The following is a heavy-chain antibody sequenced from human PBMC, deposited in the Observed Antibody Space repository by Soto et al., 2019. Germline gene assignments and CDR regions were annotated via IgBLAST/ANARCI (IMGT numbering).Heavy chain of an antibody. CDR1: GFTFSSYA. CDR3: AKEVIGATKSNY. D-gene: IGHD1-26*01. Sequence: EVQLLESGGGLVQPGGSLRLSCAASGFTFSSYAMSWVRQAPGKGLEWVSAISGSGGSTYYADSVKGRFTISRDNSKNALYLQMNSLRAEETAVYYCAKEVIGATKSNYWGQGTLVTVSS. CDR2: ISGSGGST. V-gene: IGHV3-23*01. J-gene: IGHJ4*02.